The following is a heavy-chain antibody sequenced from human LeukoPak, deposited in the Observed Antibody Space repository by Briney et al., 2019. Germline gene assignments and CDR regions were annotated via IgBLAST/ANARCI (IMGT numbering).Heavy chain of an antibody. J-gene: IGHJ5*02. V-gene: IGHV3-48*01. Sequence: GGSLRLSCAASGFTFSTYGMNWVGQAPGKGLEWVSYVSSSGSGSTIYYADSVKGRFTISRDNADNSLYLQMSSLRAEDTAVYYCARDDCSGNSCAKHSNWFDPWGQGTLVTVSS. CDR2: VSSSGSGSTI. CDR3: ARDDCSGNSCAKHSNWFDP. CDR1: GFTFSTYG. D-gene: IGHD2-2*01.